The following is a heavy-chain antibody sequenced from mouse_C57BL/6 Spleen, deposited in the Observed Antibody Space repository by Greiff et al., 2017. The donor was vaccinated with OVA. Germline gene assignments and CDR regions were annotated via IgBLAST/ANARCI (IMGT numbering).Heavy chain of an antibody. Sequence: QVQLKESGAELVKPGASVKISCQASGYAFSSYWMNWVKQRPGKGLEWIGQIYPGDGDTTYNGKFKGKATLTADKSSSTAYMQLSSLTSEDSAVDFCARVRIYDGYYEFAYWGQGTLVTVSA. CDR3: ARVRIYDGYYEFAY. V-gene: IGHV1-80*01. D-gene: IGHD2-3*01. J-gene: IGHJ3*01. CDR2: IYPGDGDT. CDR1: GYAFSSYW.